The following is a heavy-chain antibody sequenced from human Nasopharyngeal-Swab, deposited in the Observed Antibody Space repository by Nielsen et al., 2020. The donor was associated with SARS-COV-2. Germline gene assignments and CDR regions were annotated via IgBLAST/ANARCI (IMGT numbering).Heavy chain of an antibody. D-gene: IGHD3-22*01. CDR3: ARLPWTYYYDSSGFYSRYYYYGMDV. CDR1: GGSFSGYY. J-gene: IGHJ6*02. Sequence: SETLSLTCAVYGGSFSGYYWSWIRQPPGKGLEWIGSIYYSGSTYYNPSLKSRVTISVDTSKNQFSLKLSSVTAADTAVYYCARLPWTYYYDSSGFYSRYYYYGMDVWGQGTTVTVSS. V-gene: IGHV4-34*01. CDR2: IYYSGST.